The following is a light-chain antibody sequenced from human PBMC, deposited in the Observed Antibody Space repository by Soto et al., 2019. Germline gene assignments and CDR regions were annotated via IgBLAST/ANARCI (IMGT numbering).Light chain of an antibody. CDR3: HQYAGSPRT. V-gene: IGKV3-20*01. CDR2: VAS. J-gene: IGKJ1*01. CDR1: QSLINNY. Sequence: EIVLTQSPDTLSLSPGERATLSCRASQSLINNYLAWYQQRPGQAPRLLFYVASNRATGVPDRFSGSGSGTDFTFTISRLEPEDFAVYYCHQYAGSPRTFGQGTKVEIK.